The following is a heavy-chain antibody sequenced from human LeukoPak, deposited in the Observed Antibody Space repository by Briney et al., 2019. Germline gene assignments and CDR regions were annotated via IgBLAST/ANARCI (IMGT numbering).Heavy chain of an antibody. CDR2: IKADGSQQ. V-gene: IGHV3-7*03. CDR3: ARGKIQLWILDY. Sequence: GGSLRLSCVASGFSISSHWMRWLRQAPGKGLEWVANIKADGSQQYYVDSVRGRFTITRDNAENSLYLQMNSLRSEDTAVYYCARGKIQLWILDYWGQGTLVTVSS. CDR1: GFSISSHW. J-gene: IGHJ4*02. D-gene: IGHD5-18*01.